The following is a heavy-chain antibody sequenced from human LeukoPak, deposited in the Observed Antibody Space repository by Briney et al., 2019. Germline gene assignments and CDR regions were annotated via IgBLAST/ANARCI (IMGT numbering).Heavy chain of an antibody. D-gene: IGHD3-10*01. J-gene: IGHJ2*01. V-gene: IGHV6-1*01. CDR2: TYYRSKWYN. CDR1: GDSVSNNNAA. CDR3: ARTYYYGSGSYRGWYFDL. Sequence: SQTLSLTCALSGDSVSNNNAAWSWIRQSPSRGLEWLGRTYYRSKWYNEYGVSVKSRISINPDTSKNQFSLHLNSVTPEDTAVYYCARTYYYGSGSYRGWYFDLWGRGALVTVSS.